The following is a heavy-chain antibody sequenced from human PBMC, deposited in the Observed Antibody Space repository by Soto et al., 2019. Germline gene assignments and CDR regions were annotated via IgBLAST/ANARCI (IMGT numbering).Heavy chain of an antibody. CDR3: ARVGGSGSPFDI. V-gene: IGHV4-31*03. D-gene: IGHD3-10*01. CDR1: GGSINSGGYY. CDR2: IFYSGST. Sequence: QVQLQESGPGLVKPSQTLSLTCTVSGGSINSGGYYWSWIRQHPGKGLEWIGYIFYSGSTYYNPSLKSRVTISVDMSKNEFSLKLSSVTAADTAVYYCARVGGSGSPFDIWGQGTLVTVSS. J-gene: IGHJ4*02.